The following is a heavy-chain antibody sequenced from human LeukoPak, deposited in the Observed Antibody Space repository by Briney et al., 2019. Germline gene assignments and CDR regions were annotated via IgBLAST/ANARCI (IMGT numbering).Heavy chain of an antibody. Sequence: GGSLRLSCAASGFTFTSYSMNWVRQAPGKGMEWVSTISGGGGSTYYADSVKGRFTISRDNSKNTLYLQVNSLRAEDTAVYYCAKGGKWDVTPFDYWGQGTLVTVSS. J-gene: IGHJ4*02. CDR3: AKGGKWDVTPFDY. V-gene: IGHV3-23*01. CDR2: ISGGGGST. CDR1: GFTFTSYS. D-gene: IGHD1-26*01.